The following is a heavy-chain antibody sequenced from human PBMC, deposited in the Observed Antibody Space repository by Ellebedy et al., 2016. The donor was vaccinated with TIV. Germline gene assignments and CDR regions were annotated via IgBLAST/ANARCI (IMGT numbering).Heavy chain of an antibody. Sequence: SETLSLXXTVSGDSLTLYHWSWVRQSPGKGLEWIGYAHYIGNTHYNPSLKSRVSMSVDKSKNQFSLHLSSVTTADTAVYYCARGSSSYSSFDTWGQGTLVTVSS. D-gene: IGHD4-11*01. J-gene: IGHJ5*02. V-gene: IGHV4-59*13. CDR1: GDSLTLYH. CDR2: AHYIGNT. CDR3: ARGSSSYSSFDT.